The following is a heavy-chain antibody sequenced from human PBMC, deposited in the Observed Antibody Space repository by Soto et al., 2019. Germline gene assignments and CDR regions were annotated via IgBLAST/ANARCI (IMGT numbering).Heavy chain of an antibody. CDR3: VKDGTSHISRKPFDF. V-gene: IGHV3-23*01. D-gene: IGHD1-26*01. CDR1: GFTFSSYA. J-gene: IGHJ4*02. Sequence: GGSLILSCAASGFTFSSYAMSWVRQAPGKGLEWVSVIILSGTSSYYADSVKGRFTISRDNSKNTLYLQMNSLRAEDTALYYCVKDGTSHISRKPFDFWGQGVPVTVSS. CDR2: IILSGTSS.